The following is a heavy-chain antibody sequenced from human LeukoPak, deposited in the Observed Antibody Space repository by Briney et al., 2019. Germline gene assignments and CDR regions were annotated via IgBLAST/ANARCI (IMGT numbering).Heavy chain of an antibody. V-gene: IGHV3-74*01. D-gene: IGHD2-2*01. CDR2: INSDGSST. J-gene: IGHJ3*02. CDR1: GLTFSSYW. Sequence: GGSLRLSCAASGLTFSSYWMPWVRQAPGKGLVWVSRINSDGSSTSYADSVKGRFTISRDNAKNTLYLQMNSLRAEDTAVYYCARDPRYQLLGDAFDIWGQGTMVTVSS. CDR3: ARDPRYQLLGDAFDI.